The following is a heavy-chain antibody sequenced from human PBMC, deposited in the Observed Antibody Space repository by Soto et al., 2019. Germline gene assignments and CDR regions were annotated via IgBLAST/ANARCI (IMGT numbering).Heavy chain of an antibody. CDR1: GFIFRNAW. CDR2: IKSKSDGETT. J-gene: IGHJ5*02. V-gene: IGHV3-15*01. Sequence: PGGSLRLSCAASGFIFRNAWMSWVRQAPGKGLEWVARIKSKSDGETTDYAAPVKGRFTISRDDSRDTVYLQMNSLNTGDTAVYYCTTLGKASWGQGTLVTVSS. CDR3: TTLGKAS. D-gene: IGHD7-27*01.